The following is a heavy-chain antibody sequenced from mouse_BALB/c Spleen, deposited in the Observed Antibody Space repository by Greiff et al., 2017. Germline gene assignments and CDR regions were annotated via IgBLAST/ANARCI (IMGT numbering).Heavy chain of an antibody. CDR1: GYTFSSYW. V-gene: IGHV1-9*01. Sequence: VQLQQSGAELMKPGASVKISCKATGYTFSSYWIEWVKQRPGHGLEWIGEILPGSGSTNYNEKFKGKATFTADTSSNTAYMQLSSLTSEDSAVYYCARGGYDAPWFAYWGQGTLVTVSA. J-gene: IGHJ3*01. CDR2: ILPGSGST. D-gene: IGHD2-14*01. CDR3: ARGGYDAPWFAY.